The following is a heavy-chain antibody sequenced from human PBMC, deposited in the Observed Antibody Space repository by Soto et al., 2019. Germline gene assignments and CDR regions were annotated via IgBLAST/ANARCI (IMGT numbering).Heavy chain of an antibody. CDR3: AKDGRGSGSHYNSFGY. D-gene: IGHD3-10*01. CDR2: IYITGTT. V-gene: IGHV3-53*01. Sequence: EVQLVESGGGLIQPGGSLRLSCAASGFTVGNNYMSWVRQAPGKRLEWVSLIYITGTTRYADSVKGRFTVSRDNAKNTLYLQMNSLRAEDTAVYYCAKDGRGSGSHYNSFGYWGQGTLVTVSS. CDR1: GFTVGNNY. J-gene: IGHJ4*02.